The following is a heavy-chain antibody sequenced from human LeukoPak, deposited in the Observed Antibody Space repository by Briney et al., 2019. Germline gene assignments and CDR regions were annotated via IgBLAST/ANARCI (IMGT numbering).Heavy chain of an antibody. Sequence: GESLQISCAASGFTFSSYRMHWVRQAPGKGLVWVSRINSDGSSTSYADSVKGRFTISRDNAKNTLYLQMNSLRAEDTAVYYCARDDSPAYYDFWSGTYYYYYYMDVWGKGTTVTVSS. CDR2: INSDGSST. CDR1: GFTFSSYR. CDR3: ARDDSPAYYDFWSGTYYYYYYMDV. J-gene: IGHJ6*03. V-gene: IGHV3-74*01. D-gene: IGHD3-3*01.